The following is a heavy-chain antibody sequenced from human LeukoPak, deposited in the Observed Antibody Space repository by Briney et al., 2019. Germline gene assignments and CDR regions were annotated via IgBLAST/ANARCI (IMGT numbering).Heavy chain of an antibody. CDR2: ISYDGSNK. CDR3: ARGPDDHYFDY. J-gene: IGHJ4*02. CDR1: GFTFSGYA. V-gene: IGHV3-30-3*01. Sequence: GGSLRLSCAASGFTFSGYAMHWVRQAPGKGLEWVAVISYDGSNKYYADSVKGRFTISRDNSKNTLYLQMNSLRAEDTAVYYCARGPDDHYFDYWGQGTLVTVSS.